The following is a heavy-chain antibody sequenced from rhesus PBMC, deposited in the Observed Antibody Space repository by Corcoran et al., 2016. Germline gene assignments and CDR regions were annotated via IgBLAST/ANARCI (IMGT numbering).Heavy chain of an antibody. V-gene: IGHV1-200*01. J-gene: IGHJ4*01. CDR1: GYTFTSYS. CDR2: INHRNRKT. Sequence: QVQLVQSGAEVKKPGASVKLSCKASGYTFTSYSINWVRQAPGQGLEWMEGINHRNRKTGYAQKFQVRVTMTRDTSTSTAYMELSSLRAEDTAVYYCAKSIAAAGGDYWGQGVLVTVSS. D-gene: IGHD6-31*01. CDR3: AKSIAAAGGDY.